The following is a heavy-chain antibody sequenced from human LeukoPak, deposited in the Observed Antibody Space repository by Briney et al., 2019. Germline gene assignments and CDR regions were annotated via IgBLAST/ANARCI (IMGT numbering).Heavy chain of an antibody. Sequence: SETLSLTCTVSGVSMSAYQWSWVRQSPEKGLEWIGCINTKGETSYNPSLKSRVTTSVDTSKSQFSLRLTSVTAADAAVYYCARRPGGSSGWYMIWGQGTLVTVSS. CDR2: INTKGET. CDR1: GVSMSAYQ. J-gene: IGHJ4*02. D-gene: IGHD6-19*01. V-gene: IGHV4-4*09. CDR3: ARRPGGSSGWYMI.